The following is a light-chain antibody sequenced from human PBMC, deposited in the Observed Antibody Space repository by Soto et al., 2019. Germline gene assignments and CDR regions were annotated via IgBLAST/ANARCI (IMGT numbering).Light chain of an antibody. CDR2: DAT. CDR1: SSDVGTYDL. Sequence: QSALTQPASVSGSPGQSITISCTGTSSDVGTYDLVSWYQHHPGAAPKLMIYDATRRPSGISNRFSGSKSGNTASLTISGLQAEDEADYYCCSFAGSNSWVFGGGTKLTVL. CDR3: CSFAGSNSWV. J-gene: IGLJ3*02. V-gene: IGLV2-23*01.